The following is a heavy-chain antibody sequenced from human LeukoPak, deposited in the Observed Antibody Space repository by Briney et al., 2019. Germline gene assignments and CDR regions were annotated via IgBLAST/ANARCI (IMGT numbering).Heavy chain of an antibody. Sequence: PGGSLRLSCTVSGFTVSSNSMSWVRQAPGKGLEWVSSISSSSSYIYYADSVKGRFTISRDNAKNSLYLQMNSLRAEDTAVYYCAGAAAASGAFDIWGQGTMVTVSS. CDR3: AGAAAASGAFDI. CDR2: ISSSSSYI. V-gene: IGHV3-21*01. J-gene: IGHJ3*02. D-gene: IGHD6-13*01. CDR1: GFTVSSNS.